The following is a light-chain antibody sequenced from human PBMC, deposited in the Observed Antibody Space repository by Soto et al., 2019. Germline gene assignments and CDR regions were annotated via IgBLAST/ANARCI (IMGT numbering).Light chain of an antibody. CDR2: SND. J-gene: IGLJ3*02. CDR3: AAWDDSLNGPV. V-gene: IGLV1-44*01. CDR1: SSNIGSNI. Sequence: QSVLTQPPSASGTPGQRVTISCSGSSSNIGSNIVNWYQQLPGTAPKLLIYSNDQRPSGVPDRISGSKSGTSASLAISGLHSEDEADYYCAAWDDSLNGPVFGGGTKLTVL.